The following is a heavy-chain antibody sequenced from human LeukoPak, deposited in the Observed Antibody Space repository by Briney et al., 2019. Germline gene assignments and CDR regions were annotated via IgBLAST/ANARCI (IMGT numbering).Heavy chain of an antibody. D-gene: IGHD3-10*01. CDR2: ISSSSSYI. V-gene: IGHV3-21*01. Sequence: GGSLRLSCAASGFTFSSYSMSWVRQAPGKGLEWVSSISSSSSYIYYADSVKGRFTISRDNAKNSLYLQMNSLRAEDTAVYYCARDMVRGVTTTVNWFDPWGQGTLVTVSS. J-gene: IGHJ5*02. CDR1: GFTFSSYS. CDR3: ARDMVRGVTTTVNWFDP.